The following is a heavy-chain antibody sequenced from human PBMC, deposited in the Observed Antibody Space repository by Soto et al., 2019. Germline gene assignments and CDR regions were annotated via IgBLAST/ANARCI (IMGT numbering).Heavy chain of an antibody. CDR1: GYIFTNYW. J-gene: IGHJ5*02. CDR3: ARSDTGFDP. Sequence: GESLKISCKCSGYIFTNYWIALVRQMPGKGLEWMGIINPDDSDTRYSPSFQGQVTISADKSISTAYLQWNSLKASDTAMYYCARSDTGFDPWGQGTPVTVSS. V-gene: IGHV5-51*01. CDR2: INPDDSDT.